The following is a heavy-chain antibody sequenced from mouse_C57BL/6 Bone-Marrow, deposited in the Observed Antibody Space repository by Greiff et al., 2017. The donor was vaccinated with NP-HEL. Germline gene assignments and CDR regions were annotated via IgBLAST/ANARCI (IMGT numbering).Heavy chain of an antibody. Sequence: EVHLVESGGGLVKPGGSLKLSCAASGFTFSDYGMHWVRQAPEKGLEWVAYISSGSSTIYYADTVKGRFTISRDNAKNTLFLQMTSLRSEDTAMYYCARPDGSSPYWYFDVWGTGTTVTVSS. CDR3: ARPDGSSPYWYFDV. D-gene: IGHD1-1*01. CDR2: ISSGSSTI. CDR1: GFTFSDYG. V-gene: IGHV5-17*01. J-gene: IGHJ1*03.